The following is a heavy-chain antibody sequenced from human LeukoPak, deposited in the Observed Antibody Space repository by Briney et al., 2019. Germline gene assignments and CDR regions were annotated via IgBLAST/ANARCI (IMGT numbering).Heavy chain of an antibody. J-gene: IGHJ6*02. CDR1: GFTFSSHA. D-gene: IGHD3-10*01. CDR3: ARDGSYRSMDV. CDR2: ISYDGSNE. Sequence: PGGSLRLSCTPSGFTFSSHAMNWVRQAPGKGLEWVALISYDGSNEFYADSVQGRFTTARDNSKNTLYLQMNSLRTEDTALYYCARDGSYRSMDVWGQGTTVTVSS. V-gene: IGHV3-30-3*01.